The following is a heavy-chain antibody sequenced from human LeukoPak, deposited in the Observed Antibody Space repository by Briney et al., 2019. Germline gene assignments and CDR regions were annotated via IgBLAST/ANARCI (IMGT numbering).Heavy chain of an antibody. CDR3: ARGFSGYYCGSGSYLLSYYFDY. V-gene: IGHV4-59*01. CDR2: ICYSGST. D-gene: IGHD3-10*01. Sequence: SETLSLTCTVSGGSISSYYWSWIGQPPGKGLEWIGYICYSGSTNYNPSLKSRVTISVDTSKNQFSLKLSSVTAADTAVYYCARGFSGYYCGSGSYLLSYYFDYWGQGTLVTVSS. CDR1: GGSISSYY. J-gene: IGHJ4*02.